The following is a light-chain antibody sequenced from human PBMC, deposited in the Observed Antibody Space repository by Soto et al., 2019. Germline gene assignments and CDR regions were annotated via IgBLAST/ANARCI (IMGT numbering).Light chain of an antibody. J-gene: IGKJ5*01. CDR2: SAF. V-gene: IGKV1-39*01. CDR1: QNIASF. CDR3: QQGSTTPIT. Sequence: DIQMTQSPSSLSASIGARVTITSRASQNIASFLNWYQQNPGEAPRLLVYSAFRIQSGVPSRFNASGSGTDFTLSISSLQPEDFSTYYCQQGSTTPITFGLGTRLDTK.